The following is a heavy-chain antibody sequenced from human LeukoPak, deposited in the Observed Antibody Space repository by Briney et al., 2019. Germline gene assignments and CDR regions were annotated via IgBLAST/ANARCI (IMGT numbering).Heavy chain of an antibody. V-gene: IGHV4-59*08. Sequence: SETLSLTCTVSGGSISSYYWSWIRQPPGKGLEWIGYIYFSGSTNYNPSLKSRVTISVDTSKNQFSLKVSSVTAADTAVYYCARAHNWNDVPFEYWGQGTLVTVSS. J-gene: IGHJ4*02. CDR2: IYFSGST. D-gene: IGHD1-1*01. CDR1: GGSISSYY. CDR3: ARAHNWNDVPFEY.